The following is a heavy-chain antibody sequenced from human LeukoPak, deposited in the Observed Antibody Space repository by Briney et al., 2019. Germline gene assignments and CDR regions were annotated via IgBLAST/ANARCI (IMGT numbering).Heavy chain of an antibody. J-gene: IGHJ4*02. CDR3: ARGGGGTDY. CDR1: GFTFSTYW. V-gene: IGHV3-7*01. CDR2: IKHDGSEK. Sequence: GGSLRLSCEASGFTFSTYWMSWVRQAPGKGLEWVANIKHDGSEKYYVDSVKGRFTISRDNAENSLYLQMNSLRAEDTAVYYCARGGGGTDYWGQGTLVTVSS.